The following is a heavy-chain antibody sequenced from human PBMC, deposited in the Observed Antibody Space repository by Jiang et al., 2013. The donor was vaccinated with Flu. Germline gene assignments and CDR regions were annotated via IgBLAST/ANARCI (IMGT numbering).Heavy chain of an antibody. J-gene: IGHJ6*02. V-gene: IGHV4-59*01. CDR3: ARAVAGYYYRMDV. CDR2: IYYTGST. Sequence: KPSETLSLTCTVSGYSITSGYYWIWIRQPPGKGLEWIGNIYYTGSTNYNPAPRSRVTMSVDTSKNQFSLRLRSVTAADTAVYYCARAVAGYYYRMDVWGQGTTVTVSS. CDR1: GYSITSGYY. D-gene: IGHD6-19*01.